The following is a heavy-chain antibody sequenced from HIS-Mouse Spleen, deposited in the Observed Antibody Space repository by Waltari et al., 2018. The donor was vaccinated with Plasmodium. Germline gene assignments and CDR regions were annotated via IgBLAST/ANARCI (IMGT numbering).Heavy chain of an antibody. J-gene: IGHJ5*02. CDR1: GYTFTGYY. V-gene: IGHV1-2*02. CDR2: INPNSGGT. Sequence: QVQLVQSGAEVKKPGASVKVSCQASGYTFTGYYMHRVRQAPGQGLEWMGWINPNSGGTNYAQKFQGRVTMTRDTSISTAYMELSRLRSDDTAVYYCARRSSNNHYYHSNPDWFDPWGQGTLVTVSS. D-gene: IGHD3-22*01. CDR3: ARRSSNNHYYHSNPDWFDP.